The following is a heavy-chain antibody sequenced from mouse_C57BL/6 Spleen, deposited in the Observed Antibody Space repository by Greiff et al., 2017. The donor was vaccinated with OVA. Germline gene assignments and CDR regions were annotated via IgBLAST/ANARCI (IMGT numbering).Heavy chain of an antibody. J-gene: IGHJ1*03. D-gene: IGHD2-1*01. V-gene: IGHV1-18*01. CDR3: ARFYDGNYVWYFDG. CDR2: INPNNGGT. CDR1: GYTFTDYN. Sequence: VQLKESGPELVKPGASVKIPCKASGYTFTDYNMDWVKQSPGKSLEWIGDINPNNGGTIYNQKFKGKATLTVDKSSSTAYMELRSLTSEDTAVYYGARFYDGNYVWYFDGWGKGTTVTVSS.